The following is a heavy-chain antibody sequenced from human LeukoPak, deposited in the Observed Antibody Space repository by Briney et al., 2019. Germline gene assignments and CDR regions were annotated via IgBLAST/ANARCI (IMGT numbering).Heavy chain of an antibody. CDR1: GGSISSYY. D-gene: IGHD6-19*01. J-gene: IGHJ4*02. Sequence: PSETLSLTCTVSGGSISSYYWSWIRQPPGKGLGWIGYIYYSGSTNYNPSLKSRVTISVDTSKNQFSLKLSSVTAADTAVYYCARHVDVAGTDYWGQGTLVTVSS. V-gene: IGHV4-59*08. CDR3: ARHVDVAGTDY. CDR2: IYYSGST.